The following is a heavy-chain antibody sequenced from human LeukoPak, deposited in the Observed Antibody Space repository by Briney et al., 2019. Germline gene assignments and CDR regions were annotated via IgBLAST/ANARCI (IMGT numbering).Heavy chain of an antibody. CDR2: ISSSSSYI. V-gene: IGHV3-21*01. CDR1: GFTFSSYS. Sequence: GGSLRLSCAASGFTFSSYSMNWVRQAPGKGLEWVSSISSSSSYIYYADSVKGRFTISRDNAKNSLYLQMNSLRAEDTAVYYCARGTYSSGWYIGYWGQGTLVTVSS. CDR3: ARGTYSSGWYIGY. D-gene: IGHD6-19*01. J-gene: IGHJ4*02.